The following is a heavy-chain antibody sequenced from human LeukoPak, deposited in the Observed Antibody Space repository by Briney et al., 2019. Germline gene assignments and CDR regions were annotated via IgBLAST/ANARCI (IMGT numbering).Heavy chain of an antibody. CDR1: GLTFSSYT. V-gene: IGHV3-23*01. Sequence: PGGSLRLSCAASGLTFSSYTMSWDRQAPGQGLEWVSAISVSGSSTYYADSVKGRFTISRDNSKNTLYLQMNSLRAEDTAVYYCATARDYWGQGTLVTVSS. J-gene: IGHJ4*02. CDR3: ATARDY. CDR2: ISVSGSST.